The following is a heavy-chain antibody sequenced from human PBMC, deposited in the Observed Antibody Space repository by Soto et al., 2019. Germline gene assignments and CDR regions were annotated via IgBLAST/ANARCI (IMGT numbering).Heavy chain of an antibody. CDR1: GFTFSSYG. J-gene: IGHJ4*02. D-gene: IGHD6-13*01. CDR2: ISYDGSNK. CDR3: AKGGSSSWYKEYYFDY. V-gene: IGHV3-30*18. Sequence: QVQLVESGGGVVQPGRSLRLSCAASGFTFSSYGMHWVRQAPGKGLEWVAVISYDGSNKYYADSVKGRFTISRDNSKNTLYLRMNSLRAEDTAVYYCAKGGSSSWYKEYYFDYWGQGTLVTVSS.